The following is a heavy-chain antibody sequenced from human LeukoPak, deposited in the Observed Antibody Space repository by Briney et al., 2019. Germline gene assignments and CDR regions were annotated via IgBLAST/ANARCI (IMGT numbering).Heavy chain of an antibody. CDR1: GFTFSDYY. J-gene: IGHJ3*02. Sequence: GGSLRLSCAASGFTFSDYYMSWIRQAPGKGLEWVSYISSSGSTIYYADSVKGRFTISRDNAKNSLYLQMNSLRAEDTAVYYCARDRSPNVPSDAFDIWGQGTMVTVSS. CDR2: ISSSGSTI. V-gene: IGHV3-11*01. D-gene: IGHD2-2*01. CDR3: ARDRSPNVPSDAFDI.